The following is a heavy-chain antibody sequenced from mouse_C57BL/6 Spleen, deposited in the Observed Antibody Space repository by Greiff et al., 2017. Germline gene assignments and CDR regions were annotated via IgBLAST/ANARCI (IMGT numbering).Heavy chain of an antibody. CDR1: GYTFTDYN. Sequence: EVQLQESGPELVKPGASVKMSCKASGYTFTDYNMHWVKQSHGKSLEWIGYINPNNGGTSYNQKFKGKATWTVNKSSSTAYMELRSLTSEDSAVYYCATSRGSPFAYWGQGTLVTVS. CDR2: INPNNGGT. V-gene: IGHV1-22*01. J-gene: IGHJ3*01. D-gene: IGHD1-1*01. CDR3: ATSRGSPFAY.